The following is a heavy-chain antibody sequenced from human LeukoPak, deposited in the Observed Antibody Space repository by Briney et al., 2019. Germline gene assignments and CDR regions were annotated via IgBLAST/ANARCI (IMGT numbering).Heavy chain of an antibody. CDR1: GGTFSSYA. CDR2: IIPIFGTA. CDR3: ARVGGANYVVVTAEDYYYGMDV. D-gene: IGHD2-21*02. V-gene: IGHV1-69*13. Sequence: ASVKASCKASGGTFSSYAISWVRQAPGQGLEWMGGIIPIFGTANYAQKFQGRVTITADESTSTAYMELSSLRSEDTAVYYCARVGGANYVVVTAEDYYYGMDVWGQGTTVTVSS. J-gene: IGHJ6*02.